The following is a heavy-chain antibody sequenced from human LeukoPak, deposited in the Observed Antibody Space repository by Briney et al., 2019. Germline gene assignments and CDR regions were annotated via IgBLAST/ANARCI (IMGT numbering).Heavy chain of an antibody. Sequence: GGPVKVSCKASGYTFTGYYMHWVRQAPGQGLEWMGWINPNSGGTNYAQKFQGRVTMTRDTSISTAYMELSRLRSDDTAVYYCARDLSSGWSDYWGQGTLVTVSS. D-gene: IGHD6-19*01. CDR3: ARDLSSGWSDY. J-gene: IGHJ4*02. CDR2: INPNSGGT. V-gene: IGHV1-2*02. CDR1: GYTFTGYY.